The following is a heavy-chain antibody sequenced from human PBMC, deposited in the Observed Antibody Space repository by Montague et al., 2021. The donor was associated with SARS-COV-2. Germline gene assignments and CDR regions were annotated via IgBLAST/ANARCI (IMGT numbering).Heavy chain of an antibody. CDR3: AKLGSYTDY. CDR2: ISWNSGSI. D-gene: IGHD2-2*02. CDR1: GFTFDDYA. V-gene: IGHV3-9*01. Sequence: SRSLSFSASGFTFDDYAMHWVRQAPGKGLEWVSGISWNSGSIGYADSVKGRFTISRDNAKNSLYLQMNSLRAEDTALYYCAKLGSYTDYWGQGTLVTVSS. J-gene: IGHJ4*02.